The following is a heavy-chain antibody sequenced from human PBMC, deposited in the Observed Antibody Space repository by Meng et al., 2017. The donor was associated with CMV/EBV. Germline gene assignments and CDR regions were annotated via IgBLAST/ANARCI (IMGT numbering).Heavy chain of an antibody. CDR2: ISGSGGST. Sequence: GESLKISCAASGFTFSSYGMHWVRQAPGKGLEWVSAISGSGGSTYYADSVKGRFTISRDNSKNTLYLQMNSLRAEDTAVYYCAKDKMEVVPVVLDLWGRGTLVTVSS. V-gene: IGHV3-23*01. J-gene: IGHJ2*01. CDR1: GFTFSSYG. CDR3: AKDKMEVVPVVLDL. D-gene: IGHD2-2*01.